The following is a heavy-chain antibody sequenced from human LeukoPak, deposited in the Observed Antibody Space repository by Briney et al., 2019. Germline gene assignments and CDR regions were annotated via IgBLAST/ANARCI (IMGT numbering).Heavy chain of an antibody. Sequence: ASVKVSCKASGGTFSSYAISWVRQAPGQGLEWMGGIIPIFGTANYAQKFQGRVTITADKSTSTAYMELSSLRSEDTAVHYCASAGGGDPYYYGSGSYFYYYGMDVWGKGTTVTVSS. CDR2: IIPIFGTA. CDR3: ASAGGGDPYYYGSGSYFYYYGMDV. D-gene: IGHD3-10*01. CDR1: GGTFSSYA. V-gene: IGHV1-69*06. J-gene: IGHJ6*04.